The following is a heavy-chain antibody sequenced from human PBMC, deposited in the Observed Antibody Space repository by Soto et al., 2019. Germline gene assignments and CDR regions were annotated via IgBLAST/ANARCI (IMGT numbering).Heavy chain of an antibody. CDR2: INSDGSST. D-gene: IGHD3-22*01. Sequence: GGSLRLSCAASGFTFSSYWMHWVRQAPGKGLVWVSRINSDGSSTSYADSVKGRFTISRDNAKNTLYLQMNSLRAEDTAVYYCATDYDSSGYYYFDYWGQGTLVTVSS. CDR3: ATDYDSSGYYYFDY. V-gene: IGHV3-74*01. CDR1: GFTFSSYW. J-gene: IGHJ4*02.